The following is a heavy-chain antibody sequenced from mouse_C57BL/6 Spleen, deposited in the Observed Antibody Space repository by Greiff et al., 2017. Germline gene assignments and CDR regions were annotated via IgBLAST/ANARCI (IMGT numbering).Heavy chain of an antibody. J-gene: IGHJ4*01. V-gene: IGHV5-6*01. CDR1: GFTFSSYG. CDR2: ISSGGSYT. Sequence: EVQGVESGGDLVKPGGSLKLSCAASGFTFSSYGMSWVRQTPDKRLEWVATISSGGSYTYYPDSVKGRFTISRDNAKNTLYLQMSSLKSEDTAMYYCARRYGSSYYYAMDYWGQGTSVTVSS. CDR3: ARRYGSSYYYAMDY. D-gene: IGHD1-1*01.